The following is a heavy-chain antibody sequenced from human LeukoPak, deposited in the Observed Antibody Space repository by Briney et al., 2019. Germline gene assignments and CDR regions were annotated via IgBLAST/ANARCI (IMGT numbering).Heavy chain of an antibody. J-gene: IGHJ4*02. Sequence: ASVKVSCKASGCSFNKYAMNWVRQVPGKGLEWMGWINTKTEKTTYAQAFTGRFVFSLDTSFSTAYLQIDSLQADDTAVYYCARTVTTRLFYFDYWGQGSLVTVSS. CDR2: INTKTEKT. V-gene: IGHV7-4-1*01. D-gene: IGHD4-11*01. CDR1: GCSFNKYA. CDR3: ARTVTTRLFYFDY.